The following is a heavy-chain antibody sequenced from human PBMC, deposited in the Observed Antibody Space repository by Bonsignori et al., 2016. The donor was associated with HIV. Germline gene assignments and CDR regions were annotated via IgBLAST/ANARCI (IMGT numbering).Heavy chain of an antibody. Sequence: GGSLRLSCAASGFTFDDYTMHWVRQAPGKGLEWVSLISWDGGSTYYADSVKGRFTISRDNSKNTLYLQMNSLRAEDTAVYYCARGEIGLDYWGQGTLVTVSS. CDR2: ISWDGGST. CDR1: GFTFDDYT. J-gene: IGHJ4*02. CDR3: ARGEIGLDY. V-gene: IGHV3-43*01. D-gene: IGHD5-24*01.